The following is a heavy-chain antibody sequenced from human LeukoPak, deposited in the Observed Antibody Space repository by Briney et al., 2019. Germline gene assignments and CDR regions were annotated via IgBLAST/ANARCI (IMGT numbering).Heavy chain of an antibody. CDR1: GYTFTSYG. D-gene: IGHD3-22*01. Sequence: ASVKVSCKASGYTFTSYGISWVRQAPGQGLEWMGWISAYNGNTNYAQKLQGRVTMTTETSTSTAYMELRSLTSDDTAVYYCERANLVRYYYDSSGTDYYMDVWGKGTTVTVSS. V-gene: IGHV1-18*01. J-gene: IGHJ6*03. CDR3: ERANLVRYYYDSSGTDYYMDV. CDR2: ISAYNGNT.